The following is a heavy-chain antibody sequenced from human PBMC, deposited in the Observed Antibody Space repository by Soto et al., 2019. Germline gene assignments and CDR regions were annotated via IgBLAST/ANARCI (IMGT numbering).Heavy chain of an antibody. CDR2: MNPNSGNT. CDR1: ADTFSSYD. CDR3: ASLMSSGYYYGMDV. Sequence: ASVKVSCKASADTFSSYDINWVRQATGQGLEWMGWMNPNSGNTGYAQKFQGRVTMTRNTAISTAYMELSSLRSEDTAVYYCASLMSSGYYYGMDVWGQGTTVTVSS. V-gene: IGHV1-8*01. J-gene: IGHJ6*02. D-gene: IGHD3-10*01.